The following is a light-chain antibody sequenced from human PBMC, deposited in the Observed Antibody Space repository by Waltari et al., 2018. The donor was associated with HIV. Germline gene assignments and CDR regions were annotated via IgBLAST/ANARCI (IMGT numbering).Light chain of an antibody. J-gene: IGLJ3*02. Sequence: QSALTQEASVSGTVGQKVTLSCTGDSNNIGAYAVGWYQQISHGAPKTGMFGDSLPSGMPDRFAAEKSGTTASLTISGLQPEDEADYYCSAWDDSLSARVFGGGTRLTVL. CDR3: SAWDDSLSARV. V-gene: IGLV1-36*01. CDR2: GDS. CDR1: SNNIGAYA.